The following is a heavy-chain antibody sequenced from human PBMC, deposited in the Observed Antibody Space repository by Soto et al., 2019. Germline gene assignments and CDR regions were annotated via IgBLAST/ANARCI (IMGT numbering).Heavy chain of an antibody. CDR2: IVVGSGNT. CDR1: GFTFTSSA. CDR3: AKDRPGSIVTVIVDFGH. V-gene: IGHV1-58*02. J-gene: IGHJ4*02. Sequence: SVKVSFKASGFTFTSSAMQWVRQARGQRLEWIGWIVVGSGNTNYAQKFQERVTITRDMSTSTAYMELSSLRSEDTAVYYCAKDRPGSIVTVIVDFGHWGQGTLVTVSS. D-gene: IGHD3-22*01.